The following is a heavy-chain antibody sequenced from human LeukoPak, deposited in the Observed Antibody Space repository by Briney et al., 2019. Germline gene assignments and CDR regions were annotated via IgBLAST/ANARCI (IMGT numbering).Heavy chain of an antibody. CDR3: AHVAGYGYGMDV. CDR1: GFSLSTSGVS. Sequence: SGPTLVKPTQTLTLTCNFSGFSLSTSGVSVGRIRQPPGKALEWLALIYWDDDKRYSPSLKSRLTITKDTSKNQVVLTMTNMDPVDTATYYCAHVAGYGYGMDVWGKGTTVTVSS. V-gene: IGHV2-5*02. D-gene: IGHD5-18*01. CDR2: IYWDDDK. J-gene: IGHJ6*04.